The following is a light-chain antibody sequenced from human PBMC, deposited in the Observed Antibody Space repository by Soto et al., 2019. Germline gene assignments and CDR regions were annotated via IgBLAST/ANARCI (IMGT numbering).Light chain of an antibody. CDR1: QSVSSS. Sequence: EIGVTQSPATLSFSPGERVTLSCSASQSVSSSLAWYQQRPGQAPRLLIYDTSTRAPGIAARFSGSGSGTEFTLTISSLRSEDVAVYYCQQYVHWPPGTFGQGTKVDIK. V-gene: IGKV3-15*01. CDR3: QQYVHWPPGT. CDR2: DTS. J-gene: IGKJ1*01.